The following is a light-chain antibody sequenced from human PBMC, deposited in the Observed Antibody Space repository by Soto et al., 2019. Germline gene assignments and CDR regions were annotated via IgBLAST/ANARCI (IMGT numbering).Light chain of an antibody. CDR2: DVS. V-gene: IGLV2-14*03. Sequence: QSVLTQPASVSGSPGQSITISCTGTSSDVGGSNYVSWYQHHPGKAPKLMIYDVSNRPSGVSNRFSGSKSGNTASLTISGLQAEDEADYYCTSYTDSSTLVVFGGGTKVTVL. CDR1: SSDVGGSNY. CDR3: TSYTDSSTLVV. J-gene: IGLJ2*01.